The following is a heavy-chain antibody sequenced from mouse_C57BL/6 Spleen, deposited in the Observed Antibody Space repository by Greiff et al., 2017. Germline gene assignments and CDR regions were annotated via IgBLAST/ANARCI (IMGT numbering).Heavy chain of an antibody. CDR1: GFTFSSYA. Sequence: EVKLMESGEGLVKPGGSLKLSCAASGFTFSSYAMSWVRQTPEKRLEWVAYISSGGDYIYYADTVKGRFTISRDNARNTLYLQMSSLKSEDTAMYYCTRAPQGYYAMDYWGQGTSVTVSS. CDR2: ISSGGDYI. J-gene: IGHJ4*01. CDR3: TRAPQGYYAMDY. V-gene: IGHV5-9-1*02.